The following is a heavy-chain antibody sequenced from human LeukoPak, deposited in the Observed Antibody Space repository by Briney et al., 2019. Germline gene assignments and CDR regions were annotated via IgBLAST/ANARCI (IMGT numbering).Heavy chain of an antibody. D-gene: IGHD1-26*01. J-gene: IGHJ4*02. V-gene: IGHV3-23*01. CDR3: ARVRGSYSFDY. Sequence: GGSPRLSCAASGFTFTGYAMTWVRQAPGKELEWISTISDGGYNTYYADSVKGRFTISRDNSKYTLYPQMSGLRAEDTAVYYCARVRGSYSFDYWGQGTLVAVSS. CDR1: GFTFTGYA. CDR2: ISDGGYNT.